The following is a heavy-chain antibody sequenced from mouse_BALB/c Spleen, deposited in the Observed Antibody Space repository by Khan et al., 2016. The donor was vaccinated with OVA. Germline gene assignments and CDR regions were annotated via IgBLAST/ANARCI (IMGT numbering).Heavy chain of an antibody. D-gene: IGHD1-1*01. J-gene: IGHJ2*01. CDR2: INPHVGET. CDR1: GYSFTGYF. V-gene: IGHV1-20*02. Sequence: EVQLQQSGPELVKPGASVKISCKASGYSFTGYFMNWVIQSHGKSLEWIGRINPHVGETLFNPKFKGKATLTVDESSSTAHMELRSLASEDSAVYYCARVYRSDFDYWGQGTTLTVSS. CDR3: ARVYRSDFDY.